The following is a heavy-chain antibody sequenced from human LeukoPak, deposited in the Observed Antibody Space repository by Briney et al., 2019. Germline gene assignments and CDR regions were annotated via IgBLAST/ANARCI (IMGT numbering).Heavy chain of an antibody. V-gene: IGHV4-4*07. D-gene: IGHD1-20*01. CDR2: IYTSGST. CDR1: GGSISSYY. Sequence: SETLSLTRTVSGGSISSYYWSWIRQPAGKGLEWIGRIYTSGSTNYNPSLKSRVTMSVDTSKNQFSLKLSSVTAADTAVYYCAIGFITGTVEDYWGQGTLVTVSS. J-gene: IGHJ4*02. CDR3: AIGFITGTVEDY.